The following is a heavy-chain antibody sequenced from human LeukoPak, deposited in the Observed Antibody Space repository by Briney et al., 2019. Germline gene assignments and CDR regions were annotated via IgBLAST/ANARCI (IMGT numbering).Heavy chain of an antibody. CDR2: ISSSGSTI. CDR3: ASSPPTRITIFGVVPNWFDP. Sequence: GGSLRLSCAASGFTFSDYYMSWIRQAPGKGLEWVSYISSSGSTIYYADSVKGRFTISRDNAKNSLYLQMNSLRAEDTAVYYCASSPPTRITIFGVVPNWFDPWGQGTLVTVSS. CDR1: GFTFSDYY. V-gene: IGHV3-11*01. J-gene: IGHJ5*02. D-gene: IGHD3-3*01.